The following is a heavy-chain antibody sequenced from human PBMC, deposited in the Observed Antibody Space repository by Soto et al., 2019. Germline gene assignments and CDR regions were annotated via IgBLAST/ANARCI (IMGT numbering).Heavy chain of an antibody. CDR1: GYSFTRSA. V-gene: IGHV1-3*01. CDR3: AREGAPPGVWEHFFYGLDL. Sequence: QVQLVQSGAEVKKPGASVKVSCKSSGYSFTRSAINWVRQAPGQGLEWMGWIKPGNGNTKFSQKFQGRLSITRDTSANTTYMELSSLSSEDTAVYFCAREGAPPGVWEHFFYGLDLWGQGTTVTVSS. J-gene: IGHJ6*02. D-gene: IGHD3-16*01. CDR2: IKPGNGNT.